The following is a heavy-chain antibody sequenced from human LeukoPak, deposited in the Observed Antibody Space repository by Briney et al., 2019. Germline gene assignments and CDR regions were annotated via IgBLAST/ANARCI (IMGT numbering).Heavy chain of an antibody. CDR2: IWYDGSNK. CDR3: ARDPPDSSGYLTGFDY. Sequence: GGSLRLSCAASGFTFSSYGMHWVRQAPGRGLEWVAVIWYDGSNKYYADSVKGRFTISRDNSKNTLYLQMNSLRAEDTAVYYCARDPPDSSGYLTGFDYWGQGTLVTVSS. V-gene: IGHV3-33*08. CDR1: GFTFSSYG. J-gene: IGHJ4*02. D-gene: IGHD3-22*01.